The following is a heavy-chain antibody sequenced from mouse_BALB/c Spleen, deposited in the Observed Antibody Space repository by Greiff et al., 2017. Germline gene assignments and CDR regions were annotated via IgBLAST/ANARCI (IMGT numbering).Heavy chain of an antibody. J-gene: IGHJ4*01. Sequence: VQLKESGPELVKPGASVKISCKASGYSFTGYFMNWVKQSHGKSLEWIGRINPYNGDTFYNQKFKGKATLTVDKSSSTAHMELLSLTSEDSAVYYCGRIDYDLGYAMDYWGQGTSVTVSS. CDR2: INPYNGDT. CDR3: GRIDYDLGYAMDY. V-gene: IGHV1-37*01. D-gene: IGHD2-4*01. CDR1: GYSFTGYF.